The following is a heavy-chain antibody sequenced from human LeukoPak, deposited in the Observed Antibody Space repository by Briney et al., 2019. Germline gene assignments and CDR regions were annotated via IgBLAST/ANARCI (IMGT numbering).Heavy chain of an antibody. CDR1: GFTFSSYA. J-gene: IGHJ4*02. CDR2: ISYDGSNK. CDR3: ARDIWAGYYFDY. V-gene: IGHV3-30-3*01. Sequence: GRSLRLSCAASGFTFSSYAMHWVRQAPGKGLEWVAVISYDGSNKYYADSVKGRFTISRDNSKNTLYLQMNSLRAEDTAVYYCARDIWAGYYFDYWGQGTLVTVSS. D-gene: IGHD3-16*01.